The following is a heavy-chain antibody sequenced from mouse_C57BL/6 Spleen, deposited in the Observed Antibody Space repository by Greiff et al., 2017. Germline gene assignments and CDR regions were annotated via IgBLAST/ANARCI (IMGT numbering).Heavy chain of an antibody. Sequence: QVQLQQPGAELVKPGASVKLSCKASGYTFTSYWMHWVKQRPGQGLEWIGMIHPNSGSTNYNEKFKSKATLTVDKSSSTAYMQLSSLTSEDSAVYYCARKGDIETQATCPYWGQGTTLTVSS. CDR3: ARKGDIETQATCPY. D-gene: IGHD3-2*02. CDR2: IHPNSGST. J-gene: IGHJ2*01. CDR1: GYTFTSYW. V-gene: IGHV1-64*01.